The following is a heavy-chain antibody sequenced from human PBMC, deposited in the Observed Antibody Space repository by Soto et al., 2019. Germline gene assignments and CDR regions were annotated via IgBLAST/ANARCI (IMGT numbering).Heavy chain of an antibody. J-gene: IGHJ4*02. V-gene: IGHV3-23*01. CDR2: ISGSGGST. CDR3: AKGTEWLRLHYFDY. CDR1: GFTFSSYA. D-gene: IGHD5-12*01. Sequence: GGSLRLSCAASGFTFSSYAMSWVRQAPGKGLEWVSAISGSGGSTYYADSVKGRFTISRDNSKNTLYLQMNSLRAEDTAVYCCAKGTEWLRLHYFDYWGQGTLVTVSS.